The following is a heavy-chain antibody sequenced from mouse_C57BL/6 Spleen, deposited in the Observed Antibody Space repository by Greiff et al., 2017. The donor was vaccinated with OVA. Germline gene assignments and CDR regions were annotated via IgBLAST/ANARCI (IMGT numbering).Heavy chain of an antibody. J-gene: IGHJ4*01. CDR1: GYAFSSSW. V-gene: IGHV1-82*01. CDR2: IYPGDGDT. CDR3: PRSDSSGYAYAMDY. D-gene: IGHD3-2*02. Sequence: QVQLQQSGPELVKPGASVKISCKASGYAFSSSWMNWVKQRPGKGLEWIGRIYPGDGDTNYNGKFKGKATLTADKSSSTAYMQLSSLTSEDSAVYFCPRSDSSGYAYAMDYWGQGTSVTVSS.